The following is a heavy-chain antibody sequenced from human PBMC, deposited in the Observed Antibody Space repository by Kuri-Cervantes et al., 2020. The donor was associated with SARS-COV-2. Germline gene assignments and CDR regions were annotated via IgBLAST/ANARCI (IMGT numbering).Heavy chain of an antibody. CDR2: ISGSGGST. Sequence: GGSLRLSCAASGFTFSSYAMHWVRQAPGKGLEWVSAISGSGGSTYYADSVKGRFTISRDNSKNTLYLQMNSLRAEDTAVYYCANPDGDLEGGGFDYWGQGTLVTVSS. CDR3: ANPDGDLEGGGFDY. V-gene: IGHV3-23*01. CDR1: GFTFSSYA. J-gene: IGHJ4*02. D-gene: IGHD2-15*01.